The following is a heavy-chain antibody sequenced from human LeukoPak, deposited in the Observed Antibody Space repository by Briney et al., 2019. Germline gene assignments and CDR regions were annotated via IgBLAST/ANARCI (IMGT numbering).Heavy chain of an antibody. D-gene: IGHD1-1*01. J-gene: IGHJ6*02. CDR1: GFTFKNYW. CDR2: INNDGSSA. CDR3: ARRGTGHGMDV. Sequence: PGGSLRLSFAASGFTFKNYWIHWVRQVPGKGLVWISRINNDGSSACYVDSVKGRFTISRDNAKNTLFLQMNSLRAEDTAVYYCARRGTGHGMDVWGQGTTVTVSS. V-gene: IGHV3-74*01.